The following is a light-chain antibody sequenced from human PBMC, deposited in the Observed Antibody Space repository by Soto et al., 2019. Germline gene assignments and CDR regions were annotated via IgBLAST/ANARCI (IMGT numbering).Light chain of an antibody. CDR3: KHYASPPVT. Sequence: DIVLTQSPDSLSVSLGERATINCKSSQNVFSSLNNKNLLSWFQQKPGQPPSLLVYWASTRESGVPDRFSGSGSGTDFTLTISSLQAEDVASYYCKHYASPPVTFGQGTKVEIK. CDR2: WAS. J-gene: IGKJ1*01. CDR1: QNVFSSLNNKNL. V-gene: IGKV4-1*01.